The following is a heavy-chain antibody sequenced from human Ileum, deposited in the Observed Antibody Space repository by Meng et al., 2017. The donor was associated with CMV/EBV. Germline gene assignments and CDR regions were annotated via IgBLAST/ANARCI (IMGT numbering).Heavy chain of an antibody. Sequence: FGFSFNNYWMSWVRQAPGKGLEWVANIKPDGSKKYYVDSVKGRFTISRDNPKNSLYLQMNSLRAEDTAVYYCARDFGVVILGPALNYWGQGTLVTVSS. V-gene: IGHV3-7*01. CDR2: IKPDGSKK. J-gene: IGHJ4*02. CDR1: GFSFNNYW. CDR3: ARDFGVVILGPALNY. D-gene: IGHD3-3*01.